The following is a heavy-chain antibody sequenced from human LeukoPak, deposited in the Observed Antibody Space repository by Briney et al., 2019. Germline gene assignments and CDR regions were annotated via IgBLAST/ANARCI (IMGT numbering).Heavy chain of an antibody. CDR2: TYYSGRT. CDR1: GDSIRGSTYY. D-gene: IGHD3-22*01. J-gene: IGHJ3*02. CDR3: ARHDSSGPYNAFDI. V-gene: IGHV4-39*01. Sequence: SETLSLTCTVSGDSIRGSTYYWGWIRQPPGKGLEWIGSTYYSGRTYYNPSLNSRVTVSVDTSKNQFSLKLRSVTAADTALYYCARHDSSGPYNAFDIWGQGTMVTVSS.